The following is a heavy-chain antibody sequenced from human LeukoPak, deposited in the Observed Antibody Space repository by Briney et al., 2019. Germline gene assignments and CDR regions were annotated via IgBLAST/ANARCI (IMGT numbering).Heavy chain of an antibody. V-gene: IGHV3-74*01. D-gene: IGHD6-25*01. Sequence: GGSLRLSCAAPGFTFSNYWMHWVRQAPGEGLVWVSGLNNDGRVTAYADSVKGRFTISRDNAKNSLFLQMNSLRVEDTAVYYCAKDGDGYPSWGQGTLVTVSS. J-gene: IGHJ5*02. CDR3: AKDGDGYPS. CDR1: GFTFSNYW. CDR2: LNNDGRVT.